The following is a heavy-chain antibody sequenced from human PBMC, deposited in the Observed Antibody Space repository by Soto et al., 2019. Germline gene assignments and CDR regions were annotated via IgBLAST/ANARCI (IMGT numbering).Heavy chain of an antibody. D-gene: IGHD1-26*01. CDR2: ISYDGSNK. Sequence: QVQLVESGGGVVQPGRSLRLSCAASGFTFSSYGMHWVRQAPGKGLEWVAVISYDGSNKYYADSVKGRFTNSRDNSKNPLYLRVNSLRAEDTAVYYCAKEGATPVYFDFWGQGTLVTVSS. V-gene: IGHV3-30*18. CDR3: AKEGATPVYFDF. J-gene: IGHJ4*02. CDR1: GFTFSSYG.